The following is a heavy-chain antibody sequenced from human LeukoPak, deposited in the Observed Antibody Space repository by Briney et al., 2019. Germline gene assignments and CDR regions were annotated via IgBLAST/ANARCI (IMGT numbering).Heavy chain of an antibody. D-gene: IGHD2-2*01. J-gene: IGHJ4*02. CDR1: GFTFSSYG. Sequence: GGSLRLSCAASGFTFSSYGMHWVRQAPGKGLEWVAVIWYDESNKYYADSVKCRFTISRDNSKNTLYLQMNSLRAEDTAVYYCAKDIEYSSTSSLDYWGQGTLVTVSS. V-gene: IGHV3-33*06. CDR2: IWYDESNK. CDR3: AKDIEYSSTSSLDY.